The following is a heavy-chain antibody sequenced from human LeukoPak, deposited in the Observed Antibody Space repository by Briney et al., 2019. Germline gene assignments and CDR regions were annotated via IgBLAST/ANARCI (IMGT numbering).Heavy chain of an antibody. CDR2: INSSRRYI. CDR1: GFTFRRYS. Sequence: PGWALRLSCAASGFTFRRYSMNWVRQAAGKGLEWVSSINSSRRYIYYADSEKGRFTISRDNTKNSLYLQMNSLRAEDTAVYYCARDRGLRRTGQDAFDIWGQGTMVTVSS. J-gene: IGHJ3*02. V-gene: IGHV3-21*06. CDR3: ARDRGLRRTGQDAFDI. D-gene: IGHD4-17*01.